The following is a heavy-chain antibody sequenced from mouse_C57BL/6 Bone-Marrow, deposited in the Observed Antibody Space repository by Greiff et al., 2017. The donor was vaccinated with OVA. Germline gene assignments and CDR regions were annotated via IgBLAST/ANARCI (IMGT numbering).Heavy chain of an antibody. D-gene: IGHD6-1*01. CDR3: ARGSLFAY. Sequence: VQLKQSGPELVKPGASVKMSCKASGYTFTDYNMHWVKQSHGKSLEWIGYINPNNGGTSYNQKFKGKATLTVNTSSSTAYMELRSLTSEDSAVYDCARGSLFAYWGQGTLVTVSA. J-gene: IGHJ3*01. CDR2: INPNNGGT. CDR1: GYTFTDYN. V-gene: IGHV1-22*01.